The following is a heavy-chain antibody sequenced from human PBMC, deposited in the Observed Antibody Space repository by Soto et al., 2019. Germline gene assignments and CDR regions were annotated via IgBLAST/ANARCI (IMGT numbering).Heavy chain of an antibody. V-gene: IGHV1-8*01. CDR2: MNPNSGNT. Sequence: XSVEASCKASGYTFTSYDINCVRQASGQGLEWMGWMNPNSGNTGYAQKFQGRVTMTRNTSISTAYMELSSLRSEDTAVYYCARAWKQWLVPNGMDVWGQGTTVTVSS. CDR3: ARAWKQWLVPNGMDV. J-gene: IGHJ6*02. D-gene: IGHD6-19*01. CDR1: GYTFTSYD.